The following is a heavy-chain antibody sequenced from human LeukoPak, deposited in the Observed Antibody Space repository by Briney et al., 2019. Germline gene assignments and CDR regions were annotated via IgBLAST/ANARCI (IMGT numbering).Heavy chain of an antibody. CDR1: GFTFSSYA. CDR3: ARDEEVDRPELGTRFDY. V-gene: IGHV3-30-3*01. D-gene: IGHD7-27*01. J-gene: IGHJ4*02. Sequence: GGSLRLSCAASGFTFSSYAMHWVRQAPGKGLEWVAVISYDGSNKYYADSVKGRFTISRDNSKNTLYLQMNSLRAEDTAVYYCARDEEVDRPELGTRFDYWGQGTLVTVSS. CDR2: ISYDGSNK.